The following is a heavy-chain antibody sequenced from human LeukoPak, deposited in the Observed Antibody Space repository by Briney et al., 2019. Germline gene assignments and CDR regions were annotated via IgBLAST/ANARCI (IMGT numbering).Heavy chain of an antibody. CDR1: GFSFSSYW. V-gene: IGHV3-7*01. D-gene: IGHD3-10*01. J-gene: IGHJ4*02. CDR3: VSTGSVLDY. CDR2: INQDGSQK. Sequence: GGSLRLSCASSGFSFSSYWMTWVRQAPGKGLEWVANINQDGSQKYYVDSVKGRFTISRDNAKNSLQLQMNSLRVEDTAVYYCVSTGSVLDYWGQGTLVTVSS.